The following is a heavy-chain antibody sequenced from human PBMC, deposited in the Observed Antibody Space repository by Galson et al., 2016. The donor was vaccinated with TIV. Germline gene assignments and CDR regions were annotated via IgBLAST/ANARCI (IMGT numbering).Heavy chain of an antibody. CDR2: INPHSGGT. J-gene: IGHJ6*02. V-gene: IGHV1-2*02. CDR3: ARGYNYGFDFYYGMDV. Sequence: SVKVSCKASGYPFTGYYIHWVRQAPGQGLEWMGWINPHSGGTNYAQKFQGRVTMTRDTSISTAHMELSRLASDDTAVYYCARGYNYGFDFYYGMDVWGQGTTVTVSS. D-gene: IGHD5-18*01. CDR1: GYPFTGYY.